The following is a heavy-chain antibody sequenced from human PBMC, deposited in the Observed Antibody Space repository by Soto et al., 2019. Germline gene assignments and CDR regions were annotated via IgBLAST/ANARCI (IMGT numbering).Heavy chain of an antibody. CDR1: GDSFKKNV. J-gene: IGHJ6*02. D-gene: IGHD2-15*01. CDR2: TIPALGKT. CDR3: ARNSFRPYDLDV. V-gene: IGHV1-69*10. Sequence: SVKVSCKTSGDSFKKNVFTWVRQAPGQGLEWMGGTIPALGKTHYIEKFQGRVTITVDDATSTAYIELRDLTSEDTAIYYCARNSFRPYDLDVWGPGTTVTVPS.